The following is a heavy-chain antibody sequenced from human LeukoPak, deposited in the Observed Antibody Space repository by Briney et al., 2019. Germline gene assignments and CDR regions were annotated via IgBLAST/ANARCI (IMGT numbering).Heavy chain of an antibody. Sequence: GGSLRLSCTASGFTFGDYIMSWVRQAPGKGLEWVSFIRSKVYDGTTEYAASVKGRFTISRDDSKSIAYLQMNSLKTEDTAVYYCTRDRGVRDGHILEDFDYWGQGTPVTVSS. CDR2: IRSKVYDGTT. V-gene: IGHV3-49*04. CDR1: GFTFGDYI. CDR3: TRDRGVRDGHILEDFDY. J-gene: IGHJ4*02. D-gene: IGHD5-24*01.